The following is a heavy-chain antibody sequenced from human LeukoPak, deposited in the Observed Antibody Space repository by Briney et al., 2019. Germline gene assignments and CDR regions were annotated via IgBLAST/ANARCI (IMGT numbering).Heavy chain of an antibody. CDR2: IYYSGST. CDR3: ARGREDVLLWFGESHFDY. V-gene: IGHV4-59*01. Sequence: PSETLSLTCTVSGGSISSYYWSWIRQPPGKGLEWIGYIYYSGSTNYNPSLKSRVTISVDTSKNQFSLKLSSVTDADTAVYYCARGREDVLLWFGESHFDYWGQGTLVTVPS. D-gene: IGHD3-10*01. J-gene: IGHJ4*02. CDR1: GGSISSYY.